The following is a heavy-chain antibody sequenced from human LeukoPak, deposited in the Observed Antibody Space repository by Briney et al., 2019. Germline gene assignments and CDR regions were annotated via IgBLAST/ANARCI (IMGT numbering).Heavy chain of an antibody. J-gene: IGHJ4*02. D-gene: IGHD5-24*01. V-gene: IGHV1-8*03. CDR1: GYTFTSYD. Sequence: EASVKVSCKSSGYTFTSYDINWVRQATGQGLEWMGWMNPNSGNTGYAQKFQGRVTITRNTSISTAYMELSSLRSEDTAVYYCARGLRTRWLQPGDYWGQGTLVTVSS. CDR2: MNPNSGNT. CDR3: ARGLRTRWLQPGDY.